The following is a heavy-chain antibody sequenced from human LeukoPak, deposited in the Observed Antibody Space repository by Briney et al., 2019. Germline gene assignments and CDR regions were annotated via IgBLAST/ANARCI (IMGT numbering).Heavy chain of an antibody. Sequence: TSQTLSLTCAVSGGSISNYYWSWIRQSPGKGLEWIGFIYYSGSTNYNPSLKSRVTISVDTSKNQFSLKLSSVTAADTAVYYCARTSGLGDYFDYWGQGTLVTVSS. CDR1: GGSISNYY. CDR2: IYYSGST. D-gene: IGHD5-12*01. V-gene: IGHV4-59*01. J-gene: IGHJ4*02. CDR3: ARTSGLGDYFDY.